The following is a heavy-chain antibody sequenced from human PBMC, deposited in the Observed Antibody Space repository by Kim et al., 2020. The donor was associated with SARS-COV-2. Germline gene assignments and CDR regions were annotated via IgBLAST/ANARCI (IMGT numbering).Heavy chain of an antibody. V-gene: IGHV3-64D*09. Sequence: GGSLRLSCSVSGFTFSDYAMHWVRQPPGKGLQYVSSISSNGEDTFYADSLRDRFTIFRDNSKDTLYLEMSRLRSDDTSVYYCVKGGVAVAGNFGYLDNW. CDR3: VKGGVAVAGNFGYLDNW. J-gene: IGHJ5*01. D-gene: IGHD6-19*01. CDR2: ISSNGEDT. CDR1: GFTFSDYA.